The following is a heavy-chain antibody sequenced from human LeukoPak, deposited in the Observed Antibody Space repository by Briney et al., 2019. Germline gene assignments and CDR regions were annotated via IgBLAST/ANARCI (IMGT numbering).Heavy chain of an antibody. CDR3: ARARGVAAPGDY. CDR1: GFTFSSYW. Sequence: PGGSLRLSCVASGFTFSSYWMGWVRQAPGKGLEWVANIKQDGTEKYYVDSVKGRFTISRDNAKNSLYLQMNSLRGEDTAIYYCARARGVAAPGDYWGQGTLVTVSS. CDR2: IKQDGTEK. D-gene: IGHD3-10*01. V-gene: IGHV3-7*01. J-gene: IGHJ4*02.